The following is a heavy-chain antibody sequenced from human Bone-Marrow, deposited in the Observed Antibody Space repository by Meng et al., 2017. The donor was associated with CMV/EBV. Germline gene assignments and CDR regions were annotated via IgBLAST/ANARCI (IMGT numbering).Heavy chain of an antibody. D-gene: IGHD3-22*01. CDR3: ARYYYDSSGYSTYFDY. V-gene: IGHV4-34*01. CDR1: GGSFSGYY. J-gene: IGHJ4*02. Sequence: SQTLSLTCAVYGGSFSGYYWSWIRQPPGKGLEWIGEINHSGSTNYNPSLKSRVTIPVDTSKNQFSLKLSSVTAADTAVYYCARYYYDSSGYSTYFDYWGQGTLVTVSS. CDR2: INHSGST.